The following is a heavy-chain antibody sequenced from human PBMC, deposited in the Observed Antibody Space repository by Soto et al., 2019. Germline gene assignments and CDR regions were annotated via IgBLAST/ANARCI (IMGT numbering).Heavy chain of an antibody. CDR2: VNHAGGT. Sequence: QMHIQQWGAGLLKPSETLSLTCAVSGGSFNDFYWNWVRQPPGEGLEWIGEVNHAGGTDYNPSLKSRVTISEDRSKNQLSLRLKSVTVADTATYYCARRGRYGGRSYTGWGQGPLVTVSS. V-gene: IGHV4-34*01. CDR3: ARRGRYGGRSYTG. CDR1: GGSFNDFY. J-gene: IGHJ4*02. D-gene: IGHD2-15*01.